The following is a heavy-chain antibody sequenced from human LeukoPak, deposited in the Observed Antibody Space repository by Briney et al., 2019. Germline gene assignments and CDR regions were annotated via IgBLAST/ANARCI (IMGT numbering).Heavy chain of an antibody. Sequence: SVKVSCKASGYTFTSYYMHWVRQAPGQGLEWMGAIIPISGTRNYAQKFQGRVTITADKSTSTVYMELSSLRSEDTAVYYCARGLGLLRYFDWLSEDAFDIWGQGTMVTVSS. CDR3: ARGLGLLRYFDWLSEDAFDI. CDR1: GYTFTSYY. CDR2: IIPISGTR. V-gene: IGHV1-69*06. J-gene: IGHJ3*02. D-gene: IGHD3-9*01.